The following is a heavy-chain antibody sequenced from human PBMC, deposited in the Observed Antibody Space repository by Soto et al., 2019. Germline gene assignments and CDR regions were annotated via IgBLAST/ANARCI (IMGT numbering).Heavy chain of an antibody. J-gene: IGHJ4*02. D-gene: IGHD6-19*01. CDR2: ITSDTNTI. CDR3: ARSVEGHFDY. Sequence: EVQLVESGGGLVHPGGSLSLSCAASGFRISIYSMNWVRQAPGKGLEWSAYITSDTNTIKYADSVKGRFTISRDNAKNSVDLQMNSLRDEDTAVYYCARSVEGHFDYWGQGTVVTVSS. CDR1: GFRISIYS. V-gene: IGHV3-48*02.